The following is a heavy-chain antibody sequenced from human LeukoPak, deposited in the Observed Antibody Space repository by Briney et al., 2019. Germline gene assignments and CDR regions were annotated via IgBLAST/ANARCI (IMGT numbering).Heavy chain of an antibody. CDR2: INHSGST. CDR3: ARGSTLHQSGYSYGF. V-gene: IGHV4-34*01. Sequence: SETLSLTCAVYGGSFRGYYWSWIRQPPGKGLEWIGEINHSGSTNYNPSLKSRVTISVDTSKNQFSLKLSSVTAADTAVYYCARGSTLHQSGYSYGFWGQGTLVTVSS. J-gene: IGHJ4*02. CDR1: GGSFRGYY. D-gene: IGHD5-18*01.